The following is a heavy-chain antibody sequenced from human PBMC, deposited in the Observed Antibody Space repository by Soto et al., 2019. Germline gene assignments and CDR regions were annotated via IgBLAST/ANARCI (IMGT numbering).Heavy chain of an antibody. J-gene: IGHJ6*02. V-gene: IGHV4-61*08. CDR3: ARVGRDYGDSIYYYGMDV. D-gene: IGHD4-17*01. CDR1: GDSISSSDYY. Sequence: SETLSLTCTVSGDSISSSDYYWGWIRQPPGKGLEWIGYIYYSGSTNYNPSLKSRVTISVDTSKNQFSLKLSSVTAADTAVYYCARVGRDYGDSIYYYGMDVWGQGTTVTVSS. CDR2: IYYSGST.